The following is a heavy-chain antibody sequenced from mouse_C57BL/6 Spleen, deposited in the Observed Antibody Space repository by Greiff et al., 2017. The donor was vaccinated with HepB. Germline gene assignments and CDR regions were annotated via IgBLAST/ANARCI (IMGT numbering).Heavy chain of an antibody. D-gene: IGHD3-2*02. J-gene: IGHJ2*01. CDR1: GYSITSGYE. CDR3: ARAGSSGYGNDFDY. V-gene: IGHV3-1*01. CDR2: ISYSGST. Sequence: VQLKESGPGMVKPSQSLSLTCTVTGYSITSGYEWHWIRHFPGNNLEWMGYISYSGSTNYNPSLKSRISITHDTSKNHFFLKLNSVTTEDTATYYCARAGSSGYGNDFDYWGQGTTLTVSS.